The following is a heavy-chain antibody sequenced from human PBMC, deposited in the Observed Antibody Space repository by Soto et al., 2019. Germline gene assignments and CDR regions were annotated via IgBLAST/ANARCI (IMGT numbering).Heavy chain of an antibody. CDR2: IIPIFGTA. CDR3: ARGRPRITMFGVDDT. V-gene: IGHV1-69*12. Sequence: QVQLVQSGAEVKKPGSSVKVSCKASGGTFSSYAISWVRQAPGQGLEWMGGIIPIFGTANYAQKFQGRVTIXXDXSXXTAYMELSSLRSEDTAVYYCARGRPRITMFGVDDTWGQGTLVTVSS. CDR1: GGTFSSYA. D-gene: IGHD3-3*01. J-gene: IGHJ4*02.